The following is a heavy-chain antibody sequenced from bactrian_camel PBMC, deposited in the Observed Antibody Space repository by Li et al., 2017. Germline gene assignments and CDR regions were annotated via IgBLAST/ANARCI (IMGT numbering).Heavy chain of an antibody. D-gene: IGHD5*01. CDR1: SVTVGEGC. CDR2: IDSDGST. V-gene: IGHV3S55*01. Sequence: QLVESGGGLVEAGGSLTLSCAGSSVTVGEGCLGWFRQAPGKEREAVVRIDSDGSTKYADSVKDRFTISKDNDKNTLYLQMNMLKPEDTGMYYCAADRFPQGVLRVASFRYRGQGTQVTVS. J-gene: IGHJ4*01. CDR3: AADRFPQGVLRVASFRY.